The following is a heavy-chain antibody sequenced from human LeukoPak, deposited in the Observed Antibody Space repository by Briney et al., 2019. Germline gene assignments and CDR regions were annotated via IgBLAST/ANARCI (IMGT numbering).Heavy chain of an antibody. J-gene: IGHJ3*02. CDR3: AKDLDAFDI. CDR1: GFTFDDYA. CDR2: ISWNSGSI. Sequence: GGSLRLSCAASGFTFDDYAMHWVRQAPGKGLEWVSGISWNSGSIGYADSVKGRFTISRDNAKNSLYLQMNSLRVEDTALYYCAKDLDAFDIWGQGTMVTVPS. V-gene: IGHV3-9*01.